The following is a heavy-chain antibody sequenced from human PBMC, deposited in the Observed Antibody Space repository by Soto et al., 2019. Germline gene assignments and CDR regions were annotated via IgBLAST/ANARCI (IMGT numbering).Heavy chain of an antibody. CDR2: LIYSGSA. Sequence: SETLSLTCSVSGFSVSSTGYYWSWVRQLPGKGLEWVGFLIYSGSANYYPSLKSRVTISVDTSKNQFSLKLSSVTAADTAVYYCARAYLYDFWSGYYNWGGPHLANWFDPWGQGTLVTVSS. CDR1: GFSVSSTGYY. J-gene: IGHJ5*02. D-gene: IGHD3-3*01. V-gene: IGHV4-39*07. CDR3: ARAYLYDFWSGYYNWGGPHLANWFDP.